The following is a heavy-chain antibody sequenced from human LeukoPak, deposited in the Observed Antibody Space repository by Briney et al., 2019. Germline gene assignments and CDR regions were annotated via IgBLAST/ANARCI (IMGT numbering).Heavy chain of an antibody. Sequence: ASVKVSCKASGYTFITYGINWVRQATGQGLEWMGWMSPNSGNTGYAQKFQGRVTMTRNTAMSTAYMELSSLRSEDTAVYYCVRTPPNWGADYWGQGTLVTVSS. V-gene: IGHV1-8*01. J-gene: IGHJ4*02. D-gene: IGHD7-27*01. CDR3: VRTPPNWGADY. CDR2: MSPNSGNT. CDR1: GYTFITYG.